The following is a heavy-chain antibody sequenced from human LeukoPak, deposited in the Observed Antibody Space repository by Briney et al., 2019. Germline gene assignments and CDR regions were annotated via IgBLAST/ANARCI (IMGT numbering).Heavy chain of an antibody. CDR3: AKGLKTAVGPYKGYHYYMDV. V-gene: IGHV3-23*01. D-gene: IGHD5-18*01. Sequence: PGGSLRLSCAASGFTFSSFGMNWIRQVPGKGLEWVASISGSGGRTNYADSVKGRFTISRDFFKNTLSLQVSSLRAEDTVIYYCAKGLKTAVGPYKGYHYYMDVWGKGTTVTVSS. J-gene: IGHJ6*03. CDR1: GFTFSSFG. CDR2: ISGSGGRT.